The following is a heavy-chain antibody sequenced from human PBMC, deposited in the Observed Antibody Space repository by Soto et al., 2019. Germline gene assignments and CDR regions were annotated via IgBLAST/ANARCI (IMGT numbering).Heavy chain of an antibody. Sequence: PSETLSLTCNVSGGSINSYYWSWIRQPAGKGLEWIGRISSGGSAIYNPSLKSRVTISVDTSKNQFSLRLTSVPAADTAVYFCARDAYPNWFDFWGPGTLLTVST. J-gene: IGHJ5*01. CDR2: ISSGGSA. CDR3: ARDAYPNWFDF. D-gene: IGHD2-8*01. V-gene: IGHV4-4*07. CDR1: GGSINSYY.